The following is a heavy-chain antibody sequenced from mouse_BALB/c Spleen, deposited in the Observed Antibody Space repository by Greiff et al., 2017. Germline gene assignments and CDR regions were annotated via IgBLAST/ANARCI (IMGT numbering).Heavy chain of an antibody. V-gene: IGHV2-4-1*01. J-gene: IGHJ4*01. CDR3: ARGPYAMDY. CDR1: GFSLTSYG. Sequence: VKLQESGPGLVQPSQSLSITCTVSGFSLTSYGVHWVRQSPGKGLEWLGVIWSGGSTDYNAAFISRLSISKDNSKSQVFFKMNSLQADDTAIYYCARGPYAMDYWGQGTSVTVSS. CDR2: IWSGGST.